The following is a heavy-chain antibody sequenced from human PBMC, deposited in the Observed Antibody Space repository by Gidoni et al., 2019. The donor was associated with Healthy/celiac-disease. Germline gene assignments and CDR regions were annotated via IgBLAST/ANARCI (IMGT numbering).Heavy chain of an antibody. V-gene: IGHV4-34*01. CDR1: GGSFSGCY. D-gene: IGHD3-22*01. Sequence: QVQLQQWGAGLLKPAETLSLTCAVYGGSFSGCYWRWIRQPPGKGLELIGEINHSGSTNYNPSLKGQVTISVDTSKNQFSLKRSSVTAADTAVYYCASHRRYYYDSSGHTFDYWGQGTLVTVSS. J-gene: IGHJ4*02. CDR2: INHSGST. CDR3: ASHRRYYYDSSGHTFDY.